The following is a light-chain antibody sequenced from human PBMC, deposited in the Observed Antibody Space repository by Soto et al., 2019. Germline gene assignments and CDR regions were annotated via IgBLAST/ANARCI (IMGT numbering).Light chain of an antibody. Sequence: IAMTQSQATVSLSPGDRVTLSCRASQYVNIYLAWYQQKPGQAPRLLIYDASNRATGIPARFSGSGSGTDFTLTISRLEPEDFAVYYCQQYGSSPWTFGQGTKVDIK. CDR3: QQYGSSPWT. V-gene: IGKV3-20*01. CDR1: QYVNIY. CDR2: DAS. J-gene: IGKJ1*01.